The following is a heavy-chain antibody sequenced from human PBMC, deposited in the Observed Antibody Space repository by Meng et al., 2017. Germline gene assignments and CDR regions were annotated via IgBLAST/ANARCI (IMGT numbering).Heavy chain of an antibody. J-gene: IGHJ3*02. V-gene: IGHV3-33*08. D-gene: IGHD3-10*01. CDR3: ATELGHGAGSLVFDI. Sequence: GGSLRPSCAASGFTLSSYAMHWVRQAPGKGLEWAAAVWYDETYKFYADSVKGRFTTSRDKSKNTVYLQMNSLRAEDTAIYYCATELGHGAGSLVFDIWGQRKKVTVSS. CDR1: GFTLSSYA. CDR2: VWYDETYK.